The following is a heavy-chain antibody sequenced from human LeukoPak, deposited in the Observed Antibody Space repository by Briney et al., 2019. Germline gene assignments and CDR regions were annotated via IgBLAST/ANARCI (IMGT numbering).Heavy chain of an antibody. Sequence: GGSLRLSCAVSGFTFRTYVMSWVRQAPGMGLEWVSTISGGGGKTYYSDAVKGRVTISRDNAKNSLYLQMNSLRAEDTAVYYCARQMLLWFGELLGPFDYWGQGTLVTVSS. CDR2: ISGGGGKT. V-gene: IGHV3-23*01. J-gene: IGHJ4*02. CDR3: ARQMLLWFGELLGPFDY. D-gene: IGHD3-10*01. CDR1: GFTFRTYV.